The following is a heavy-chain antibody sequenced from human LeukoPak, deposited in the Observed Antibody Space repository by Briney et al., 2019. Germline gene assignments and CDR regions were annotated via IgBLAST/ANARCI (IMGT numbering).Heavy chain of an antibody. J-gene: IGHJ6*02. CDR3: ASTNIAVVPAAKNYYYGMDV. CDR2: IIPILGIA. D-gene: IGHD2-2*01. Sequence: SVKVSCNASGGTFSSYAISWVRQAPGQGLEWIGRIIPILGIANYAQKFQGRVTITADKSTSTAYMELSSLRSEDTAVYYCASTNIAVVPAAKNYYYGMDVWGQGTTVTVSS. CDR1: GGTFSSYA. V-gene: IGHV1-69*04.